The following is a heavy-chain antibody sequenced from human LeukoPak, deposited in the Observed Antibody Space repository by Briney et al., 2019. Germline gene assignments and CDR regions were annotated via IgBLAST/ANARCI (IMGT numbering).Heavy chain of an antibody. CDR2: IYSGGST. V-gene: IGHV3-66*01. D-gene: IGHD3-10*01. CDR3: ARARGPYYYGSGSPSNWFDP. CDR1: GFTFSSYE. Sequence: GGSLRLSCAASGFTFSSYEMNWVRQAPGKGLEWVSVIYSGGSTYYADSVKGRFTISRDNSKNTLYLQMNSLRAEDTAVYYCARARGPYYYGSGSPSNWFDPWGQGTLVTVSS. J-gene: IGHJ5*02.